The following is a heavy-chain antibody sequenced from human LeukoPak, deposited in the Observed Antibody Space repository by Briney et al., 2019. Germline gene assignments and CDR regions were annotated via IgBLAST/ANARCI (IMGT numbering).Heavy chain of an antibody. CDR2: IKQDGSEK. J-gene: IGHJ4*02. V-gene: IGHV3-7*03. CDR3: ARVPRGYDILTGYYPLYFDY. Sequence: GGSLRLSCAASGFTFSSYWMSWVRQAPGKGLEWVANIKQDGSEKYYVDSVKGRFTISRDNAKNSLYLQMNSLRAEDTAVYYCARVPRGYDILTGYYPLYFDYWGQGTLVTVPS. CDR1: GFTFSSYW. D-gene: IGHD3-9*01.